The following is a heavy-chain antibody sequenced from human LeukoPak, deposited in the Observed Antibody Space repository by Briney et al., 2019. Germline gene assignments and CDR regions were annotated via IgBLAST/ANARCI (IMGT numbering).Heavy chain of an antibody. D-gene: IGHD1-7*01. CDR1: GGSFSGYY. Sequence: SSETPSLTCAVYGGSFSGYYWSWIRQPPGKGLEWIGYIYYSGSTNYNPSLKSRVTISVDTSKNQFSLKLSSVTAADTAVYYCARRRITGTTGYYYGMDVWGQGTTVTVSS. V-gene: IGHV4-59*01. CDR3: ARRRITGTTGYYYGMDV. CDR2: IYYSGST. J-gene: IGHJ6*02.